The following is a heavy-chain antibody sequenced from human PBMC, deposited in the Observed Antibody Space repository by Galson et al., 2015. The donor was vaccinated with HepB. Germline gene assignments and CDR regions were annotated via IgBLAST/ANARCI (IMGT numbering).Heavy chain of an antibody. V-gene: IGHV3-53*04. CDR2: MYVGGST. J-gene: IGHJ2*01. D-gene: IGHD3-22*01. CDR1: GFTVSSNY. CDR3: AKGGIASTSGYATWYFDL. Sequence: SLRLSCAAPGFTVSSNYMTWVRQAPGKGLEWVSIMYVGGSTSYVDSVKGRFTISSHNSKNTLYLQMNSLRPEDTAVDYCAKGGIASTSGYATWYFDLWGRGTLVTVSS.